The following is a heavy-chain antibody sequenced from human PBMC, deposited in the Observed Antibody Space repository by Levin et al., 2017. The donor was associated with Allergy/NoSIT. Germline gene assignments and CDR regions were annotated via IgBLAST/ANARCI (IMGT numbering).Heavy chain of an antibody. Sequence: GGSLRLSCAASGFTFSDHYMDWVRQAPGKGLEWVGRTRNKATSYTTEYAASVKGRFTISRDDSKNSLYLQMNSLKTEDTAVYYCARVRSITGKDAFDSWGQGTMVTVSS. J-gene: IGHJ3*02. CDR3: ARVRSITGKDAFDS. CDR1: GFTFSDHY. D-gene: IGHD1-20*01. CDR2: TRNKATSYTT. V-gene: IGHV3-72*01.